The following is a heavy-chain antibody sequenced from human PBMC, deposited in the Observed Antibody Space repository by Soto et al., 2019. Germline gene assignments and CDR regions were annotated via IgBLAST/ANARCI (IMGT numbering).Heavy chain of an antibody. CDR2: VYDSGHT. Sequence: QVQLQESGPGLVKPSETLSLTCSVSGGSIRSYCWGWIRQSPGKGLEWLGYVYDSGHTNYNPSLKSRVAMSVDTFKNQFSLRLSSVTAADTAMYYCARSRTSSYDSSTPEPDGAFDIWGQGTMVTVSS. CDR3: ARSRTSSYDSSTPEPDGAFDI. CDR1: GGSIRSYC. J-gene: IGHJ3*02. D-gene: IGHD3-22*01. V-gene: IGHV4-59*12.